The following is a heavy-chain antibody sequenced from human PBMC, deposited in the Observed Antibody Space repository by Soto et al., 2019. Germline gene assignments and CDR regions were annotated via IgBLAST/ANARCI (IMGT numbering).Heavy chain of an antibody. CDR1: GGSVSIGDYS. J-gene: IGHJ6*02. Sequence: SETLSLTCTVSGGSVSIGDYSWTWIRHPPGKGLEWIGYIFYTGNTNYSPSLKSRVTMSVDRSRNQFSLRLSSVTAADTAVYYCARDWELRRMDVWGQGTTVTVSS. CDR2: IFYTGNT. CDR3: ARDWELRRMDV. V-gene: IGHV4-61*08. D-gene: IGHD1-7*01.